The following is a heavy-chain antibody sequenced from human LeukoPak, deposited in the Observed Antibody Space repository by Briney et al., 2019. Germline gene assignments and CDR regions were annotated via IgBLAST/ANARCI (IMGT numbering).Heavy chain of an antibody. CDR2: ISSSSSYI. V-gene: IGHV3-21*01. J-gene: IGHJ4*02. CDR3: ARGSTMVRGVNY. Sequence: GGSLRLSCAAPGFTFSSYSMNWVPQAPGKGLEWVSSISSSSSYIYYADSVKGRFTISRDNAKNSLYLQMNSLRAEDTAVYYCARGSTMVRGVNYWGQGTLVTVSS. CDR1: GFTFSSYS. D-gene: IGHD3-10*01.